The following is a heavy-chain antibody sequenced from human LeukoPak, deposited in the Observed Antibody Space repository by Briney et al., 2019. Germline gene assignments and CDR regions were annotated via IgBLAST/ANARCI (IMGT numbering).Heavy chain of an antibody. CDR3: ARVWISITGTFYYFYY. Sequence: GASVKVSCKASGYTFTSYAMHWVRQAPGQRLEWMGWINAGNGNTKYSQKFQGRVTITRDTSASTAYMELSSLRSEDTAVYYCARVWISITGTFYYFYYWGQGTLVTVSS. D-gene: IGHD1-20*01. J-gene: IGHJ4*02. CDR1: GYTFTSYA. V-gene: IGHV1-3*01. CDR2: INAGNGNT.